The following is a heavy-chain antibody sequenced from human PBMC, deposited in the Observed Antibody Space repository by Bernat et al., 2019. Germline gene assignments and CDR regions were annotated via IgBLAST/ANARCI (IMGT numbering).Heavy chain of an antibody. D-gene: IGHD1-26*01. Sequence: QVQLQQSGPGLVKPSQTLSLTCAISGDTVSSNSAAWNWIRQSPSRGLEWLGRTYYRSKWYYDYAVSVKSLKTTTPDTSKSQFSRQVSSVPPEDTAVYYCRRGLGGGVGGFDYWGQGTLVTVSS. CDR3: RRGLGGGVGGFDY. CDR2: TYYRSKWYY. V-gene: IGHV6-1*01. J-gene: IGHJ4*02. CDR1: GDTVSSNSAA.